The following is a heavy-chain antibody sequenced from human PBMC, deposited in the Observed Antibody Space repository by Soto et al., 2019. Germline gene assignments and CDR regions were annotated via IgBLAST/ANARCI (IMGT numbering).Heavy chain of an antibody. Sequence: EVQIVESGGRLVQPGGSLRLSCDASMFSISAYEMFWVRQAPGEGLEWIAEIDSSGTTVYYADSVKGRFAISRENNKNVLFLQMDNVSVEDTAVYYCVVFVVYIGSDKSTAVDFWGQGTLVTVSS. CDR3: VVFVVYIGSDKSTAVDF. D-gene: IGHD2-8*02. CDR1: MFSISAYE. CDR2: IDSSGTTV. J-gene: IGHJ3*01. V-gene: IGHV3-48*03.